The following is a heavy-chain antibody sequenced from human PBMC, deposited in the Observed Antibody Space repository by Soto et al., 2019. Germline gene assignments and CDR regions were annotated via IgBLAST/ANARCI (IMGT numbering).Heavy chain of an antibody. CDR1: GFTFRTYA. Sequence: QVQLVESGGGVVQPGGSLRLPCAASGFTFRTYAMHWVRQAPGKWLEWVAVISYDGSNKDYADSVKGRFTVSRDNSKNTVFLQMNSLRAEDTAVYYCARGRTPDWGQGTLVTVAS. CDR2: ISYDGSNK. V-gene: IGHV3-30-3*01. CDR3: ARGRTPD. J-gene: IGHJ4*02.